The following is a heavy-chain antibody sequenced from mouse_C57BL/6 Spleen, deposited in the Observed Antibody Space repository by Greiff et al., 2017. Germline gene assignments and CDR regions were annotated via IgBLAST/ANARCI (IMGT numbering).Heavy chain of an antibody. Sequence: QVQLKQPGAELVKPGASVKLSCKASGYTFTSYWVHWVKQRPGQGLEWIGMIHPNSGSTNYNEKFKSKATLTVDKSSSTAYMQLSSLTSEDSAVYYCARGPSTMVTYYAMDYWGQGTSVTVSS. D-gene: IGHD2-2*01. V-gene: IGHV1-64*01. CDR2: IHPNSGST. CDR1: GYTFTSYW. J-gene: IGHJ4*01. CDR3: ARGPSTMVTYYAMDY.